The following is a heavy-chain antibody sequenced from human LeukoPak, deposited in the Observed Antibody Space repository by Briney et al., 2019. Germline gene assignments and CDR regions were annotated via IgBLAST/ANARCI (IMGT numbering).Heavy chain of an antibody. CDR3: ARAASGWYDAFDI. V-gene: IGHV1-2*04. CDR2: INPNSGGT. Sequence: ASGKVSCKASGGTFSSYAISWVRQAPGQGLEWMGWINPNSGGTNYAQKFQGWVTMTRDTSISTAYMELSRLRSDDTAVYYCARAASGWYDAFDIWGQGTMVTVSS. CDR1: GGTFSSYA. J-gene: IGHJ3*02. D-gene: IGHD6-19*01.